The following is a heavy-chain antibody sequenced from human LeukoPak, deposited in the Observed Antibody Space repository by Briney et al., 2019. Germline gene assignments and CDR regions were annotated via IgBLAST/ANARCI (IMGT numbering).Heavy chain of an antibody. Sequence: ASVKVSCKASGYTFTSYDINWVRQATGQGLEWMGWMNPNSGNTGYAQKFQGRVTMTRNTSISTAYMELSSLRSEDTAVYYCATCVRNYYGSGSYYFDYWGQGTLVTVSS. D-gene: IGHD3-10*01. CDR1: GYTFTSYD. CDR3: ATCVRNYYGSGSYYFDY. J-gene: IGHJ4*02. CDR2: MNPNSGNT. V-gene: IGHV1-8*01.